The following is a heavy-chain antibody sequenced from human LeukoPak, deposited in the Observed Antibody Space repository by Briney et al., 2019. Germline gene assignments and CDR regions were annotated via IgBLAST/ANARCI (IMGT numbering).Heavy chain of an antibody. V-gene: IGHV1-8*01. Sequence: GASVKVSCKASGYTFTSYDINWVRQATGQGLEWMGWMNPNSGNTGYAQKFQGRVTMTRNTSISTAYMELSSLRSEDTAVYYCARILRFLEWFDAYYHYYGMDVWGQGTTVTVSS. CDR1: GYTFTSYD. J-gene: IGHJ6*02. CDR2: MNPNSGNT. CDR3: ARILRFLEWFDAYYHYYGMDV. D-gene: IGHD3-3*01.